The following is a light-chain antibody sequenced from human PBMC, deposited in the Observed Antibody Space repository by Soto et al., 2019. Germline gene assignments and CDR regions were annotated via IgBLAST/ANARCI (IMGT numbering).Light chain of an antibody. CDR1: SSDVGGYNY. CDR2: DVS. V-gene: IGLV2-11*01. CDR3: CSYAGSYCEV. J-gene: IGLJ1*01. Sequence: QSVLAQPRSVSGSPGQSVTISCTGTSSDVGGYNYVSWYQQHPGKAPKLMIYDVSKRPSGVPDRFSGSKSGNTASLTISGPQAEDEADCYCCSYAGSYCEVFGTGTKVTVL.